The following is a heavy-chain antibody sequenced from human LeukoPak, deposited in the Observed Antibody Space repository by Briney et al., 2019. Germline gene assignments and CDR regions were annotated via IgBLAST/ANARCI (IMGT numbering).Heavy chain of an antibody. Sequence: SVKASCKASGDIFNSYSISWVRKAPGQGLEWMGGIIPIFGSANYAQTFQGRVTITTDQSTSTAYMELSSLSSEDTAVYYCARVGRSRGSLPNSYYYMDVWGKGTTVTVSS. CDR3: ARVGRSRGSLPNSYYYMDV. J-gene: IGHJ6*03. V-gene: IGHV1-69*05. D-gene: IGHD1-26*01. CDR2: IIPIFGSA. CDR1: GDIFNSYS.